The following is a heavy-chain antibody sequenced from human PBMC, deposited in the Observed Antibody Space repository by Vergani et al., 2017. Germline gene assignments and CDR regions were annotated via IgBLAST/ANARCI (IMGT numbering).Heavy chain of an antibody. V-gene: IGHV1-69*06. Sequence: QVQLVQSGAEVKKPGSSVKVSCKASGGTFSSYAISWVRQAPGQGLEWMGGIIPIFGTANYAQKFQGRVTMTRDTSISTAYMELSRLRSDDTAVYYCAKEYGGWYSGAFDIWGQGTMVTVSS. CDR2: IIPIFGTA. J-gene: IGHJ3*02. CDR3: AKEYGGWYSGAFDI. D-gene: IGHD6-19*01. CDR1: GGTFSSYA.